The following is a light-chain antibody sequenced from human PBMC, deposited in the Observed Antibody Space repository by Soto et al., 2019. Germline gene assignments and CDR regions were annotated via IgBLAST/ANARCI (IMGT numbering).Light chain of an antibody. CDR1: SSDVGGYNY. V-gene: IGLV2-8*01. Sequence: QSALTQPPSASGSPGQSVTISCTGTSSDVGGYNYVSWYQQHPGKAPKLLMFRVTERPSGVPDRFSGSKSGNTASLTVSGLQAEDEADYYCCAYAGINNVIFGGGTKLTVL. CDR3: CAYAGINNVI. CDR2: RVT. J-gene: IGLJ2*01.